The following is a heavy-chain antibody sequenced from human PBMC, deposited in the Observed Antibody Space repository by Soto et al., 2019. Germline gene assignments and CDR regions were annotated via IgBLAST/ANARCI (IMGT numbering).Heavy chain of an antibody. CDR1: GFTFSDYY. CDR2: ISSSDSIV. D-gene: IGHD3-22*01. Sequence: GGSLRLSCAASGFTFSDYYMSWIRQAPGKGLEWVSYISSSDSIVSYADSVKGRFTISRDNAKNSLYLQMNSLRAEDTAVYFCARDLGYYDSSGYFDYWGQGTLVTAPQ. V-gene: IGHV3-11*01. CDR3: ARDLGYYDSSGYFDY. J-gene: IGHJ4*02.